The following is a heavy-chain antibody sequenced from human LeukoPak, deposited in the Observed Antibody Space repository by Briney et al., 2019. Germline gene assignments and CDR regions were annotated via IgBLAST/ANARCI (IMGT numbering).Heavy chain of an antibody. CDR1: GFTFSSYS. CDR2: ISSSSSYI. CDR3: ARGSYSSGWEPQFFDY. V-gene: IGHV3-21*01. Sequence: GGSLRLSCAASGFTFSSYSMNWVRQAPGKGLEWVSSISSSSSYIYYADSVKGRFTISRDNAKNSLYLQMNSLRAEDTAVYYCARGSYSSGWEPQFFDYWGQGTLVTVSS. D-gene: IGHD6-19*01. J-gene: IGHJ4*02.